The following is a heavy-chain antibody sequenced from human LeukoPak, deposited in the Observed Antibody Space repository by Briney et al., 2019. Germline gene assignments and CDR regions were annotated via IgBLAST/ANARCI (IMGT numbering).Heavy chain of an antibody. CDR1: GFTFSSYA. V-gene: IGHV3-23*01. J-gene: IGHJ4*02. CDR2: ISGSGGST. Sequence: GASLRLSCAASGFTFSSYAMSWVRQAPGKGLEWVSAISGSGGSTYYADSVKGRFTISRDNPKNTLYLQMNSLRAEDTAVYYCANTPSTLWFGELLAYFDYWGQGTLVTVSS. CDR3: ANTPSTLWFGELLAYFDY. D-gene: IGHD3-10*01.